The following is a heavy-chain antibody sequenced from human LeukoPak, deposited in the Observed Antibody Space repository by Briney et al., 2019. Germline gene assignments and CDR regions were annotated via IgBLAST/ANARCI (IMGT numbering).Heavy chain of an antibody. CDR2: INHSGTT. CDR3: ARRYPSVRGANLRPQEVRKYYFDY. Sequence: SETLSLTCGVYGGSFSAYYWSWIRQPPGKGLEWIGDINHSGTTNHNPSLKSRVNISVDTSKNQFSLKLSSVTAADTAVYYCARRYPSVRGANLRPQEVRKYYFDYWGQGTLVTVSS. CDR1: GGSFSAYY. D-gene: IGHD3-10*01. V-gene: IGHV4-34*01. J-gene: IGHJ4*02.